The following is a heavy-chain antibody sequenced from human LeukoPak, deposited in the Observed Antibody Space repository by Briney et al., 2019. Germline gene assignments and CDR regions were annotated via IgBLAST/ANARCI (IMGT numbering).Heavy chain of an antibody. CDR1: GGSISTYS. CDR2: IHHSGST. D-gene: IGHD1-26*01. Sequence: SETLSLTCTASGGSISTYSWSWVRQPPGKGLEWIGYIHHSGSTKYNPSLQSRVTISVDTSKTQCSLKLSSVTAADTAVYHCARGRSGSFYAVDYWGQGALVTVSS. CDR3: ARGRSGSFYAVDY. V-gene: IGHV4-59*01. J-gene: IGHJ4*02.